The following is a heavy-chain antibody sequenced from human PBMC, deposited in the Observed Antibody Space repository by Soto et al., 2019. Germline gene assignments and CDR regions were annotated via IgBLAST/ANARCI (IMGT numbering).Heavy chain of an antibody. J-gene: IGHJ4*02. CDR1: DYSITRGYY. V-gene: IGHV4-38-2*01. CDR3: ARLGFYYDSSAYDY. CDR2: VYHSGRT. Sequence: SETLSLTCVVSDYSITRGYYWGWIRQPPGKGLEWIGSVYHSGRTYYNPSLRSRVTISIDTSKNQFSLKLNSVTAADTAVYYCARLGFYYDSSAYDYWGQGILVTVS. D-gene: IGHD3-22*01.